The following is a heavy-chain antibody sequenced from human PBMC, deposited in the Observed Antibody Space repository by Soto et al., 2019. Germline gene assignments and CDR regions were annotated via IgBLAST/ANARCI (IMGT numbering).Heavy chain of an antibody. Sequence: ASVKASCKASGYTFTSYAMHWVRQAPGQRLEWMGWINAGNGNTKYSQKFQGRVTITRDTSASTAYMELSSLRSEDTAVYYCARVRATIFGVVIPTSGYYMDVWGKGTTVTVSS. V-gene: IGHV1-3*01. J-gene: IGHJ6*03. D-gene: IGHD3-3*01. CDR3: ARVRATIFGVVIPTSGYYMDV. CDR2: INAGNGNT. CDR1: GYTFTSYA.